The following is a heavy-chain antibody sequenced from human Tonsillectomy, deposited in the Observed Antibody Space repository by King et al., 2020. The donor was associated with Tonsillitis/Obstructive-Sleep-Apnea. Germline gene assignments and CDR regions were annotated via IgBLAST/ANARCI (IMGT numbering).Heavy chain of an antibody. J-gene: IGHJ3*02. CDR2: IKLDGSEK. D-gene: IGHD5-24*01. CDR3: ARPNTDCYNTHI. CDR1: GFTFSSYW. Sequence: VQLVESGGGLVQPGGSLRLSCAASGFTFSSYWMSWVHQAPGKGLEWVANIKLDGSEKYNVDSVKGRFTISRDNAKNSLYLQMNSLRAEDTAVYYCARPNTDCYNTHIWGQGTMVTVSS. V-gene: IGHV3-7*03.